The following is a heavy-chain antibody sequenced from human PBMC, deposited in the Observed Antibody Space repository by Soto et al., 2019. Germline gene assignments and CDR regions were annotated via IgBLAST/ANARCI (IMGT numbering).Heavy chain of an antibody. Sequence: LSLSCACSGFTVGDSYMSWIRQAPGKGLEWLSYISPGSRYPAYADSVKGRFTISRDNAKRSLYLQMMSLTAEDTAIYYCVRGGGGGLFDPWGQGTMVTVSS. CDR1: GFTVGDSY. D-gene: IGHD2-15*01. V-gene: IGHV3-11*06. CDR3: VRGGGGGLFDP. J-gene: IGHJ5*02. CDR2: ISPGSRYP.